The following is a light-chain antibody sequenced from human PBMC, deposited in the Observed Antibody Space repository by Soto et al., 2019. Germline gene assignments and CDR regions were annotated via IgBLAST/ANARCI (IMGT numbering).Light chain of an antibody. J-gene: IGKJ5*01. CDR3: LQRNNWPPS. CDR2: EAS. V-gene: IGKV3-11*01. Sequence: ETVLTQSPATLSLSPGERATLSCRASQSVSTFLAWYQQKPGQAPRLLIYEASNRATGVPARFSGSGSGTDFTLSISSLEPEDFAVYYCLQRNNWPPSFGQGSRLEIK. CDR1: QSVSTF.